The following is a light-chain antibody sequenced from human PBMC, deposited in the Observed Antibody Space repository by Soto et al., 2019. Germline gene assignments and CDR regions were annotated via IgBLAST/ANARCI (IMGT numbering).Light chain of an antibody. Sequence: EVVMTQSPATLSVSPGERATLSCRASQSVSSNLAWYQQKPGQAPRLLIYGASTRATGIPARFSGSGSGTEVTLTLSRLQSEDFAVYYWQQYNNWPPWTFGQGTKVEL. V-gene: IGKV3-15*01. CDR1: QSVSSN. J-gene: IGKJ1*01. CDR3: QQYNNWPPWT. CDR2: GAS.